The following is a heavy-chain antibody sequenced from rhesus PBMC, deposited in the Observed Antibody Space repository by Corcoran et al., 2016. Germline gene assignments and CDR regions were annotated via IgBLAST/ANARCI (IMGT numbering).Heavy chain of an antibody. CDR3: ASIAAAAH. CDR1: GYSISSGYG. Sequence: QLQLQESGPGLVKPSETLSLTCAVSGYSISSGYGWSWLRQPPGKILEWIGYIIYSGSTSYNPSLKSRVTISRDTSKNQFSLKLSSVTAADTAVYYCASIAAAAHWGQGVLVTVSS. J-gene: IGHJ4*01. V-gene: IGHV4-122*02. CDR2: IIYSGST. D-gene: IGHD6-31*01.